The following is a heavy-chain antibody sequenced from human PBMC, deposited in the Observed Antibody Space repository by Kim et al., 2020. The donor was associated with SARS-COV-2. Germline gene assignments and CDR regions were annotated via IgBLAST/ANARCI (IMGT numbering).Heavy chain of an antibody. J-gene: IGHJ3*02. CDR1: GYTFTSYY. D-gene: IGHD3-9*01. Sequence: ASVKVSCKASGYTFTSYYMHWVRQAPGQGLEWMGIINPSGGSTSYAQKFQGRVTMTRDTSTSTVYMELSSLRSEDTAVYYCAREKDAPYDILTGPVHRGAFDIWGQGTMVTVSS. CDR3: AREKDAPYDILTGPVHRGAFDI. V-gene: IGHV1-46*01. CDR2: INPSGGST.